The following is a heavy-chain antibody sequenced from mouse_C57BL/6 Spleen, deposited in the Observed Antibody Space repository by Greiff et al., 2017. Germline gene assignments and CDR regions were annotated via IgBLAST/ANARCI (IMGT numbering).Heavy chain of an antibody. CDR2: IDPSDSYT. CDR1: GYTFTSYW. CDR3: ARPYYSTNHGGYAMDY. J-gene: IGHJ4*01. V-gene: IGHV1-59*01. D-gene: IGHD2-5*01. Sequence: QVQLQQPGAELVRPGTSVKLSCKASGYTFTSYWMHWVKQRPGQGLEWIGVIDPSDSYTNYNQKFKGKATLTVDTSSSTAYMQLSSLTSEDSAVYYCARPYYSTNHGGYAMDYWGQGASVTGSS.